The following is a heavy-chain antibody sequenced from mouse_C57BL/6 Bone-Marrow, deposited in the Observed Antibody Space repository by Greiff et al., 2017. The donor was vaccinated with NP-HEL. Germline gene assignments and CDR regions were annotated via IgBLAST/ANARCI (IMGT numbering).Heavy chain of an antibody. CDR2: INPNNGGT. Sequence: VQLQQSGPELVKPGASVKISCKASGYTFTDYYMNWVKQSHGKSLEWIGDINPNNGGTSYNQKFKGKATLTVDKSSSTAYMALRSLTSEDSAVYYCAREGLRRADYWGQGTTRTVSS. CDR1: GYTFTDYY. CDR3: AREGLRRADY. J-gene: IGHJ2*01. V-gene: IGHV1-26*01. D-gene: IGHD2-4*01.